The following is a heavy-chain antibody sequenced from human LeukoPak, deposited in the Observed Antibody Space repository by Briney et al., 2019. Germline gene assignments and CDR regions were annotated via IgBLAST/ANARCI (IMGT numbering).Heavy chain of an antibody. Sequence: SETLSLTCAVYGGXFSGYYCNWIRQPPGKGREWIGEINHSGSSNYSPSLKSRVTISVDTSKNQFSLKLSSVTAADTAVYYCARGGDYSNYYLTFDYWGQGTLVTVSS. CDR3: ARGGDYSNYYLTFDY. V-gene: IGHV4-34*01. J-gene: IGHJ4*02. D-gene: IGHD4-11*01. CDR1: GGXFSGYY. CDR2: INHSGSS.